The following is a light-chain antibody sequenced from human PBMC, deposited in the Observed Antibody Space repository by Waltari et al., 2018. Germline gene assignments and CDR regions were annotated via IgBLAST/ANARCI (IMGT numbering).Light chain of an antibody. CDR2: ASA. CDR3: QQVNSYPFT. Sequence: IQLTQSPSSLSASVGDRVTITCRASQGIGSYLAWYQQKPGKAPKLLIYASATLLNGVPSRFSGSGFGTDFTLTISSLQPEDFATYYCQQVNSYPFTFGPGTTVDIK. CDR1: QGIGSY. V-gene: IGKV1-9*01. J-gene: IGKJ3*01.